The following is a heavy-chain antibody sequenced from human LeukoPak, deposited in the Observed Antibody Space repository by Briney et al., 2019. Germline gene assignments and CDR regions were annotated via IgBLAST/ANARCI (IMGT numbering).Heavy chain of an antibody. Sequence: SETLSLTCTVSGGSISSYYWSWIRQPPGKGLEWIGYIYYSGSTNYNPSLKSRVTISIDTSKNQFSLKLSSVTAADTAVYYCARATYHSGSGSYIYYYMDVWAKGTTVTVSS. CDR2: IYYSGST. CDR3: ARATYHSGSGSYIYYYMDV. V-gene: IGHV4-59*01. J-gene: IGHJ6*03. D-gene: IGHD3-10*01. CDR1: GGSISSYY.